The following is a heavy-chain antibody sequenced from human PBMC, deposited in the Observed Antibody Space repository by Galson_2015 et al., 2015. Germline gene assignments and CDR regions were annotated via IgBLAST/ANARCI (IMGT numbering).Heavy chain of an antibody. CDR1: GFTFSRSA. CDR2: ISGSGLDWISSISGRGGAT. D-gene: IGHD6-19*01. Sequence: SLRLSCAASGFTFSRSAMTWVRQAAGKGLEWVSSISGSGLDWISSISGRGGATYYADSVKGRFTISRDNSKNTLYLQVSSLRADDSSVDYCLRGGWGTRFDSWGQGTLVTVSS. J-gene: IGHJ4*02. CDR3: LRGGWGTRFDS. V-gene: IGHV3-23*01.